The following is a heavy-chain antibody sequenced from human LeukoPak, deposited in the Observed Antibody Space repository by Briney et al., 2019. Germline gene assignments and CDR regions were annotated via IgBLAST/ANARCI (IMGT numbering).Heavy chain of an antibody. J-gene: IGHJ4*02. CDR3: ASGSAFDY. Sequence: PGGSLRLSCAASGFIFSNYWMSWFRQAPGKGLGWVANIKQDGSEKYYMDSVKGRFTITRDNAKNSLYLQMNSLGAEDTAVYYCASGSAFDYWGQGILVTVSS. CDR2: IKQDGSEK. V-gene: IGHV3-7*01. CDR1: GFIFSNYW. D-gene: IGHD2-15*01.